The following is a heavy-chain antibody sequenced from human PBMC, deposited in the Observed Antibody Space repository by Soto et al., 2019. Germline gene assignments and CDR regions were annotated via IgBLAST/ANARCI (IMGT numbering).Heavy chain of an antibody. V-gene: IGHV4-4*02. J-gene: IGHJ4*02. Sequence: QVQLQESGPGLVKPSGTLSLTCAVSGGSISSSNWWSWVRQPPGKGLEWIGEIYHSGSTNYNPSLKTPVTISVAKSTNPSSLKLSSVTAADTAVYSCATRPTTPFASWCQGTLVTVSS. CDR1: GGSISSSNW. D-gene: IGHD2-2*01. CDR2: IYHSGST. CDR3: ATRPTTPFAS.